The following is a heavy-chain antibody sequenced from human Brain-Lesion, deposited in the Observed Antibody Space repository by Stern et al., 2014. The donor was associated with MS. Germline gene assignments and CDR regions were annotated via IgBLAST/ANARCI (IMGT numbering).Heavy chain of an antibody. D-gene: IGHD3-9*01. CDR1: GGSISSGNYY. V-gene: IGHV4-61*02. CDR2: IYSSGTP. J-gene: IGHJ3*02. Sequence: VPLQESGPGLVKPSQTLSLTCTVSGGSISSGNYYWSWIRQPAGEGLEWIGRIYSSGTPQNNPPPKSRVPISADPSTNQFPLGLSSGTAADTAVYYCARGNYDVLTDNGGHGFDIWGQGTMVTVSS. CDR3: ARGNYDVLTDNGGHGFDI.